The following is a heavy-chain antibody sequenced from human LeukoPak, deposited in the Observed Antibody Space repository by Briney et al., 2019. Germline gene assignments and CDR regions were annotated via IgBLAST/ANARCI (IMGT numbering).Heavy chain of an antibody. CDR1: GFTFSSYS. V-gene: IGHV4-39*07. Sequence: GSLRLSCAASGFTFSSYSMNWVRQPPGKGLEWIGSIYYSGSTYYSPSLKSRVTISVDTSKNQFSLKLSSVTAADTAVYYCARVRTFGVDYWGQGTLVTVSS. CDR2: IYYSGST. D-gene: IGHD3-10*01. J-gene: IGHJ4*02. CDR3: ARVRTFGVDY.